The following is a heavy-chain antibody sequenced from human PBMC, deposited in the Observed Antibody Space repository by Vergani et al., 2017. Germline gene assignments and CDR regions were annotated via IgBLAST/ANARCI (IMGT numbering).Heavy chain of an antibody. D-gene: IGHD2-2*01. CDR3: AREGIVVEPAALEDYYYMDV. J-gene: IGHJ6*03. CDR1: GGSFSGYY. Sequence: QVQLQQWGAGLLKPSETLSLTCAVYGGSFSGYYWSWIRQPPGKGLEWIGEINHSGSTNYNPSLKSRVTISVDTSKKQFSLKLSSVTAADTAVYYCAREGIVVEPAALEDYYYMDVWGKGTTVTVSS. V-gene: IGHV4-34*01. CDR2: INHSGST.